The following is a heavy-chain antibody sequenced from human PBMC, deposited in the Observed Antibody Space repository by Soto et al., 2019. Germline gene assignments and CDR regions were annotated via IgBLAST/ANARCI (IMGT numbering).Heavy chain of an antibody. V-gene: IGHV3-33*01. J-gene: IGHJ4*02. CDR1: GFTFSSYG. Sequence: QVQLVESGGGVVQPGRSLRLSCAASGFTFSSYGMHWVRQAPGKGLEWVAVIWYDGSNKYYADSVKGRFTISRDNSKNTLYLQMNSLRAEDTAVCYCARDRFDLMGEMATIGWGLPSYWGQGTLVTVSS. D-gene: IGHD5-12*01. CDR3: ARDRFDLMGEMATIGWGLPSY. CDR2: IWYDGSNK.